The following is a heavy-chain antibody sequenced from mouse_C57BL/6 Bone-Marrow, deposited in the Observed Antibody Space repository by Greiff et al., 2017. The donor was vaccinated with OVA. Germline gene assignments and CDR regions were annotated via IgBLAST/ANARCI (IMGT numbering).Heavy chain of an antibody. J-gene: IGHJ4*01. CDR1: GFTFSSYG. CDR2: ISSGGSYT. CDR3: ARQSSGYAMDY. D-gene: IGHD3-2*02. V-gene: IGHV5-6*01. Sequence: EVKLMESGGDLVKPGGSLKLSCAASGFTFSSYGMSWVRQTPDKRLEWVATISSGGSYTYYPDSVKGRFTISRDNATNTPYLQMSSLKSEDTAMYYCARQSSGYAMDYWGQGTAVTVSS.